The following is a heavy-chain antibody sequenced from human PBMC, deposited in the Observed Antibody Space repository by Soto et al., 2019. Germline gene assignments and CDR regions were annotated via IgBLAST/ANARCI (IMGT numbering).Heavy chain of an antibody. Sequence: QLQLQESGSGLVKPSQTLSLTCTVSGGSISSGGYSWSWIRQPPGKGLEWIGYIYHSGSTYYNPSRKSRVTISLDRSKNHFSLKLSSVSAADTAVYYCARAQWLVLDYWGQGTLVTVSS. CDR3: ARAQWLVLDY. V-gene: IGHV4-30-2*01. CDR2: IYHSGST. J-gene: IGHJ4*02. CDR1: GGSISSGGYS. D-gene: IGHD6-19*01.